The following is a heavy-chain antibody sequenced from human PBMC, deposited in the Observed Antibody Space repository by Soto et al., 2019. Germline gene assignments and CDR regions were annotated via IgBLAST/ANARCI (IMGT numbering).Heavy chain of an antibody. CDR2: INYSGNK. J-gene: IGHJ4*02. V-gene: IGHV4-30-4*01. D-gene: IGHD2-2*01. CDR1: GGSISSGDYY. Sequence: TLSLTCTVSGGSISSGDYYWSWIRQSPGKGLEWIGYINYSGNKYYTPSLKSRATISVDTSKNQFSLRLSSVSAADTAVYYCARVKNSDQTEHFGCWGQGTLVTVSS. CDR3: ARVKNSDQTEHFGC.